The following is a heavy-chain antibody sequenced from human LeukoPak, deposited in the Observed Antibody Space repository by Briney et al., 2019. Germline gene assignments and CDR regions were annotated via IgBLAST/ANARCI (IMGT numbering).Heavy chain of an antibody. D-gene: IGHD3-10*01. CDR3: ARAPRLLWFGSEPTSYYFDY. CDR1: GYTFTSYG. V-gene: IGHV1-18*01. J-gene: IGHJ4*02. Sequence: ASVKVSCKASGYTFTSYGISWVRQAPGQGLEWMGWISAYNGNTNYAQKLQGRVTMTTDTSTSTAYMEPRSLRSDDTAVYYCARAPRLLWFGSEPTSYYFDYWGQGTLVTVSS. CDR2: ISAYNGNT.